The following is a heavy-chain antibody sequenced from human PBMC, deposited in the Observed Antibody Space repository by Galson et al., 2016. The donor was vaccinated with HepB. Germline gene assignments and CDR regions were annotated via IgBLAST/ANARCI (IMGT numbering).Heavy chain of an antibody. D-gene: IGHD3-10*01. CDR3: AIFYFDSGSYYNPDY. CDR2: IDPSDSYT. Sequence: SGAEVKKPGESLRISCQGSTVNFIRYWISWVRQMPGKGLEWMGRIDPSDSYTKYSPSFQGHVTFSIDKSISTAYLQWSSLKASDTAMYYCAIFYFDSGSYYNPDYWGQGTLVTVSS. CDR1: TVNFIRYW. J-gene: IGHJ4*02. V-gene: IGHV5-10-1*01.